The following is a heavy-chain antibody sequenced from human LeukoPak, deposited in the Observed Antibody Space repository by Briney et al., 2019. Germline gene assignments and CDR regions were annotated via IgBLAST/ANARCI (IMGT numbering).Heavy chain of an antibody. J-gene: IGHJ6*02. CDR2: ISAYNGNT. CDR3: ARDNSRYSSSPASAYYGMDV. V-gene: IGHV1-18*01. Sequence: ASVKVSCKASGYTFTSYGISWVRQAPGQGLERMGWISAYNGNTNYAQKLQGRVTMTTDTSTSTAYMELRSLRSDDTAVYYCARDNSRYSSSPASAYYGMDVWGQGTTVTVSS. D-gene: IGHD6-6*01. CDR1: GYTFTSYG.